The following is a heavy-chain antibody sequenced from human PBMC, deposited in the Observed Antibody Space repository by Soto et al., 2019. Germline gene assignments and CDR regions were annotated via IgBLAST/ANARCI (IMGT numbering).Heavy chain of an antibody. Sequence: GASVKVSCKVSGYTLTELSMHWVRQAPGKGLEWMGGFDPEDGETIYAQKFQGRVTMTEDTSTDTAYMELSSLRSEDTAVYYCATDQYGSGSYYKRGPPDYWGQGTLVTVSS. J-gene: IGHJ4*02. CDR3: ATDQYGSGSYYKRGPPDY. CDR1: GYTLTELS. V-gene: IGHV1-24*01. CDR2: FDPEDGET. D-gene: IGHD3-10*01.